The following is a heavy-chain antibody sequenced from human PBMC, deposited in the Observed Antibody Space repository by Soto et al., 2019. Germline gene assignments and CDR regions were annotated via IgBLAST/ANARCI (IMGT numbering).Heavy chain of an antibody. CDR3: ARGVGYSDSSGYPFDY. V-gene: IGHV1-46*03. J-gene: IGHJ4*02. CDR2: INPRSGKT. CDR1: GDTLSTYY. D-gene: IGHD3-22*01. Sequence: VQLVQSGAEVKRPGASVKISCKASGDTLSTYYMHWARQAPGQGLEWMGIINPRSGKTNYPQKVKGRVTMTRDTSTTTVYMELSTLRSEDTAMYYCARGVGYSDSSGYPFDYWGQGTLVTVSS.